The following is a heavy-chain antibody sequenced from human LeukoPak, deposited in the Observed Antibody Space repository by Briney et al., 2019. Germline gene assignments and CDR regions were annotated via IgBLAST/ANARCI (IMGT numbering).Heavy chain of an antibody. CDR2: IYYTGST. D-gene: IGHD2-8*01. J-gene: IGHJ5*01. Sequence: PSETLSLTCGVYGASFSGYYWSWIRQPPGKGLEWIGYIYYTGSTNYNSSLKSRVTISVDTSKNQFSLNLSSVTAADTAMYYCARAVLATKSEHWFDSWGQGTLVTVSS. CDR1: GASFSGYY. V-gene: IGHV4-59*01. CDR3: ARAVLATKSEHWFDS.